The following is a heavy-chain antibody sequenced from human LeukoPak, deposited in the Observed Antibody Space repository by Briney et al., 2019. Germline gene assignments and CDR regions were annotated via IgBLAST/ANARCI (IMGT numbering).Heavy chain of an antibody. Sequence: SQTLSLTCTVSGGSISSGDYYWSWIRQPPGKGLEWIGYIYYSGSTYYNPSLKSRVTISVDTSKNQFSLKLSSVTAADTAVYYCAAYYYGSGLGIDYWGQGTLVTVSS. CDR1: GGSISSGDYY. V-gene: IGHV4-30-4*01. CDR3: AAYYYGSGLGIDY. J-gene: IGHJ4*02. D-gene: IGHD3-10*01. CDR2: IYYSGST.